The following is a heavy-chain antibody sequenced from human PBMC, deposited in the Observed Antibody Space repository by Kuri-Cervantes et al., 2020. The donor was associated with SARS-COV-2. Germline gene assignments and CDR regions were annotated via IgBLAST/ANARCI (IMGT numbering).Heavy chain of an antibody. Sequence: ASVKVSCKASGYTFTSYGISWVRRAPGQGLEWMGWISAYNGNTNYAQKFQGRVTITADESTSTAYMELSSLRSEDTAVYYCARGGESITMIVVVIQPLDYWGQGTLVTVSS. CDR2: ISAYNGNT. CDR1: GYTFTSYG. CDR3: ARGGESITMIVVVIQPLDY. D-gene: IGHD3-22*01. V-gene: IGHV1-18*01. J-gene: IGHJ4*02.